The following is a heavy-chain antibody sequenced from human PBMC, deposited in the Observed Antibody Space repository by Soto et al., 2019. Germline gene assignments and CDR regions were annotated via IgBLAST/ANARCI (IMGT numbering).Heavy chain of an antibody. CDR2: ISYDGSSQ. Sequence: QVQLVESGGGVVQPGRSLRLSCAASGFTFSSYGMHWVRQAPGKGLEWVALISYDGSSQSYADSVKGRFTISRDNSKSTLYLQLNSLGVEDTAVYYCASTNGSWELSGSLANWGQGTLVTVSS. D-gene: IGHD1-26*01. CDR3: ASTNGSWELSGSLAN. CDR1: GFTFSSYG. J-gene: IGHJ4*02. V-gene: IGHV3-30*03.